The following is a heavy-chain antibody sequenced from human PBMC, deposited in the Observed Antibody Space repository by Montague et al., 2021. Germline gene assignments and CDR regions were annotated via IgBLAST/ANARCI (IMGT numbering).Heavy chain of an antibody. V-gene: IGHV3-69-1*02. Sequence: SLRLSFAASGFTFNDYIIHWVRQAPGKGLEWVSSITGSSNISFAESLGGRFTTFSDDAASSLYLQINSLRTEDTAVYYCSREGTSRRDSYNGMDVWGQGTTVIVSS. CDR3: SREGTSRRDSYNGMDV. J-gene: IGHJ6*02. CDR1: GFTFNDYI. CDR2: ITGSSNI. D-gene: IGHD2-21*02.